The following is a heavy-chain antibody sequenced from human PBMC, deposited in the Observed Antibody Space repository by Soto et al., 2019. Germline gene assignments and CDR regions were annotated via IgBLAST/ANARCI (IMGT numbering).Heavy chain of an antibody. D-gene: IGHD4-17*01. CDR1: GFPFSSYG. J-gene: IGHJ4*02. CDR3: ARDLYGDYAPDY. V-gene: IGHV3-33*01. Sequence: GGSLRLSCAASGFPFSSYGMHWVRQAPGKGLEWVAVIWYDGSNKYYADSVKGRFTISRDNSKNTLYLQMNSLRAEDTAVYYCARDLYGDYAPDYWGQGTLVTVSS. CDR2: IWYDGSNK.